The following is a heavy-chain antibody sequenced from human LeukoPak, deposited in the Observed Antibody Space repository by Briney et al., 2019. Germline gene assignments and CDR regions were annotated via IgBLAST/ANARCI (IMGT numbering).Heavy chain of an antibody. CDR1: GGSFSGYY. V-gene: IGHV4-34*01. Sequence: SETLSLTCAVYGGSFSGYYWSWIRQPPGKGLEWSGEINHSGSTNYNPSLKSRVTISVDTSKNQFSLKLSSVTAADTAVYYCARDSSSWSAEYFQHWGQGTLVTVSS. CDR3: ARDSSSWSAEYFQH. J-gene: IGHJ1*01. CDR2: INHSGST. D-gene: IGHD6-13*01.